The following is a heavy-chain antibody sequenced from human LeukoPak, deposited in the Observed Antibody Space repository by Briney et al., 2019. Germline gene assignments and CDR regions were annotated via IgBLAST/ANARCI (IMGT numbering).Heavy chain of an antibody. CDR2: IGGSGGRT. CDR1: GFTFSSHT. CDR3: VRDTGVSAYNDY. D-gene: IGHD2-8*02. J-gene: IGHJ4*02. Sequence: GGSLRLSCAASGFTFSSHTMNWVRQAPGKGLEWVSAIGGSGGRTDYADAVKGRFTISRDNSRNTLYLQMTSLRAEDTAVYYCVRDTGVSAYNDYWGQGTLVTLSS. V-gene: IGHV3-23*01.